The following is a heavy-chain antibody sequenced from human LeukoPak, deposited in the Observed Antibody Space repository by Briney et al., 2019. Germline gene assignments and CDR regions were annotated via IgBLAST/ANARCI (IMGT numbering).Heavy chain of an antibody. V-gene: IGHV3-21*01. Sequence: GGSLRLSCAASGFTFSRYTMNWVRQAPGKGLEWVSSISSSSLYIYYADSMKGRFTVSRDNAKNSLYLQMNSLRVEDTAVYYCAELGITMIGGVWGKGTTVTISS. CDR3: AELGITMIGGV. CDR2: ISSSSLYI. D-gene: IGHD3-10*02. CDR1: GFTFSRYT. J-gene: IGHJ6*04.